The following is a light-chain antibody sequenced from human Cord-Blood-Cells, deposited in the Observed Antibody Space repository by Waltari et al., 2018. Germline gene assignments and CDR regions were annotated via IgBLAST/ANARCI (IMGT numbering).Light chain of an antibody. CDR1: QSISSY. CDR3: QQSYSTPPT. J-gene: IGKJ2*01. Sequence: DIQMTQSPSSLSASVGDRVTITCRASQSISSYLNWYQQKQGKDPKLLIDAASSLQSGVPSMFSGRGSGTDFTLTISSLQPEDFATYYCQQSYSTPPTFGQGSKLEIK. V-gene: IGKV1-39*01. CDR2: AAS.